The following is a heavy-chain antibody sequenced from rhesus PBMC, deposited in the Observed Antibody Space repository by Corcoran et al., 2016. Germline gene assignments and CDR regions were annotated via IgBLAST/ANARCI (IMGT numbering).Heavy chain of an antibody. CDR2: IAIGGDT. J-gene: IGHJ5-2*02. D-gene: IGHD4-29*01. Sequence: VEQLVESGGGLVQPGASLRLSCAASEITFSCYDMHWVRQAPEKGLEWISAIAIGGDTYYSDPVRGRFTISRDNAKNALYLQMNSLRAEDTAVYYCVRDRYAYGVSLDVWGRGVLVTVSS. CDR1: EITFSCYD. V-gene: IGHV3-132*01. CDR3: VRDRYAYGVSLDV.